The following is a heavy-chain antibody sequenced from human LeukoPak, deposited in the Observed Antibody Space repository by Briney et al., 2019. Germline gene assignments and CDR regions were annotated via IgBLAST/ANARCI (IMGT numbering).Heavy chain of an antibody. CDR2: TYYRSKWFF. CDR3: ARTQPAGVGNWFDP. D-gene: IGHD2-2*01. J-gene: IGHJ5*02. Sequence: TSQTLSLTCAISGDSVSSNSAAWNWIRQSPSRGLEWLGRTYYRSKWFFDYAVSVKRRITINPDTSMNQFSLQLNSVTPEDTAVYYCARTQPAGVGNWFDPWGQGTLVTVSS. V-gene: IGHV6-1*01. CDR1: GDSVSSNSAA.